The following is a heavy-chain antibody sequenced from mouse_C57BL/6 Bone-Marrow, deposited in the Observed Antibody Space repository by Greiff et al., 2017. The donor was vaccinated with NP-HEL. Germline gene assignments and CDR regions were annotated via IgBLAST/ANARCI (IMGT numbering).Heavy chain of an antibody. CDR2: ISRGGSYT. Sequence: EVKVVESGGDLVKPGGSLKLSCAASGFTFSSYGMSWVRQTPDKRLEWVATISRGGSYTYYPDSLKGRFTISRDNAKNTLYLQVSSLKSEDTAMYYCARHYYSNYFDYWGQGTTLTVSS. J-gene: IGHJ2*01. CDR1: GFTFSSYG. V-gene: IGHV5-6*01. D-gene: IGHD2-5*01. CDR3: ARHYYSNYFDY.